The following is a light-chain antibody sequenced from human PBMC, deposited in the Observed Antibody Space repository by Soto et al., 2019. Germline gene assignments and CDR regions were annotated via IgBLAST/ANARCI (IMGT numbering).Light chain of an antibody. CDR2: GAS. CDR3: QQYNNWPPGT. CDR1: QSVSSN. Sequence: EIVMMQSPATLSVSPGDRATLSCRASQSVSSNLAWYQQKPGQAPRLLIYGASTRATGIPARFSGSGSGTEFTLTISSLQSEDFAVYYCQQYNNWPPGTFGQGTKVEIK. J-gene: IGKJ1*01. V-gene: IGKV3-15*01.